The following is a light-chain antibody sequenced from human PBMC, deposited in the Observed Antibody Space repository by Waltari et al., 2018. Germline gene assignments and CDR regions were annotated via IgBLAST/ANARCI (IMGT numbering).Light chain of an antibody. V-gene: IGKV1-8*01. CDR3: QQYYSSPAT. CDR2: AAS. Sequence: AIRITQSPSSLSASTGDRVTITCRACESISSYLAWYQQKPGKAPKVLIYAASTLQSGVPSRCSGSGSGTDFTLTISCLQSEDCAIYYCQQYYSSPATFGQGTKVEIK. CDR1: ESISSY. J-gene: IGKJ1*01.